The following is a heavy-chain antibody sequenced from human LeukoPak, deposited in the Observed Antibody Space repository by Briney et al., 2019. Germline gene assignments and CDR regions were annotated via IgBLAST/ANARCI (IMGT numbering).Heavy chain of an antibody. J-gene: IGHJ4*02. Sequence: GGSLRLFCAASGFTFSSYAMNWVRQAPGKGLEWVSYISSDGTTIYYADSVKGRITISRDNARNSFYLQMNSLRAEDTAVYYCVPQKGYGGNPLDYWGQGTLVTVSS. CDR1: GFTFSSYA. D-gene: IGHD4-23*01. CDR2: ISSDGTTI. CDR3: VPQKGYGGNPLDY. V-gene: IGHV3-48*01.